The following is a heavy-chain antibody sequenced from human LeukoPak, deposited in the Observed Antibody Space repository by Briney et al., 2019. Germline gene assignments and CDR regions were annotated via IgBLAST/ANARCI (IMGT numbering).Heavy chain of an antibody. Sequence: GGSLRLSCAATGFTFSSFSMHWVRQAPGKGLEWVAVISYDGSNKYYADSVKGRFTISRDNSKNTLYLQMNSLRTEDTAVYYCAKGRVGANGYYYYGMDVWGQGTTVTVSS. V-gene: IGHV3-30*18. J-gene: IGHJ6*02. CDR1: GFTFSSFS. D-gene: IGHD1-26*01. CDR2: ISYDGSNK. CDR3: AKGRVGANGYYYYGMDV.